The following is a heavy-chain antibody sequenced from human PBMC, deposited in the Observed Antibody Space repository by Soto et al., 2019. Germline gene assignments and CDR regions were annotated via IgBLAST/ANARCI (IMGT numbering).Heavy chain of an antibody. D-gene: IGHD3-3*01. CDR1: GYTFTSYD. V-gene: IGHV1-8*01. CDR2: MNPNSGNT. Sequence: ASVKVSCKASGYTFTSYDINWVRQATGQGLEWMGWMNPNSGNTGYAQKLQGRVTMTRNTSISTAYMELSSLRSEDTAVYYCARVYYDFWSGYYSRYYFDYWGQGTLVTVSS. CDR3: ARVYYDFWSGYYSRYYFDY. J-gene: IGHJ4*02.